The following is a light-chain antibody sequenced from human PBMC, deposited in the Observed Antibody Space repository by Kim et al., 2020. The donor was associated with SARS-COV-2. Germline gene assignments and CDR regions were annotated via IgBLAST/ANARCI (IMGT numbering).Light chain of an antibody. CDR2: GAS. CDR3: QQYNDWPWT. V-gene: IGKV3-15*01. Sequence: EIVMTQSPATLSVSPGERVTLSCRASQSISSNLGWYLQKPGQAPRLLIYGASTRATGIPVRFSGSGSGTEFTLTISSLQSEDFAVYCCQQYNDWPWTFGQGTKVEIK. J-gene: IGKJ1*01. CDR1: QSISSN.